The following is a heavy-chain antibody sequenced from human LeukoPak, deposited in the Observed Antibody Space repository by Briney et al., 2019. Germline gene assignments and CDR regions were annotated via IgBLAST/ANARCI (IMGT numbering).Heavy chain of an antibody. CDR1: GGSISSYY. CDR2: IYYSGST. J-gene: IGHJ4*02. Sequence: SETLSLTCTVSGGSISSYYWSWIRQPPGKGLEWIGYIYYSGSTNYNPSLKSRVTISVDTSKNQFSLKLSSVTAADTAVYYCARAPPYSGSYFYFDYWGQGTLVTVSS. V-gene: IGHV4-59*01. D-gene: IGHD1-26*01. CDR3: ARAPPYSGSYFYFDY.